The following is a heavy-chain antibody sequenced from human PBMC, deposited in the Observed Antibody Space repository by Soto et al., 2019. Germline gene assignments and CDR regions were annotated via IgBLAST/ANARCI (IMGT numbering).Heavy chain of an antibody. CDR1: GNTFTSYD. D-gene: IGHD3-10*01. CDR2: INTNSGNT. Sequence: GASVKVSCKASGNTFTSYDINWVRQATGHGLEWMGWINTNSGNTGYAQKFQGRVTMTRDTAIRTAYMEVSRLRSDDTAVYYCARGRASGSYYLLDYWGQGALVTVSS. V-gene: IGHV1-8*01. CDR3: ARGRASGSYYLLDY. J-gene: IGHJ4*02.